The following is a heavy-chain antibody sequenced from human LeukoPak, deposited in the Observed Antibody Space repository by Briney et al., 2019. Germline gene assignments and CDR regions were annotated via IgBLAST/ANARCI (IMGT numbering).Heavy chain of an antibody. J-gene: IGHJ4*02. Sequence: ASVKVSCKASGGTFSSYAISWVRQAPGQGLEWMGWINPNSGGTNYAQKFQGRVTMTRDTSISTAYMELSRLRSDDTAVYYCARDPSALLDYYDSSGLTNLFDYWGQGTLVTVSS. CDR2: INPNSGGT. D-gene: IGHD3-22*01. V-gene: IGHV1-2*02. CDR1: GGTFSSYA. CDR3: ARDPSALLDYYDSSGLTNLFDY.